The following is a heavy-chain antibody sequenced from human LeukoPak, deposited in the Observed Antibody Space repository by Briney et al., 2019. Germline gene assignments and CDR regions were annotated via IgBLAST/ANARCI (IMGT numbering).Heavy chain of an antibody. V-gene: IGHV1-8*03. CDR3: ARGVSYSDY. Sequence: ASVKVSSKASGYTFTSYDINWVRQATGQGLEWMGWMNPNSGNTGYAQKFQGRVTITRNTSISTAYVELSSLRSEDTAVYYCARGVSYSDYWGQGTLVTVSS. CDR1: GYTFTSYD. CDR2: MNPNSGNT. J-gene: IGHJ4*02. D-gene: IGHD2-21*01.